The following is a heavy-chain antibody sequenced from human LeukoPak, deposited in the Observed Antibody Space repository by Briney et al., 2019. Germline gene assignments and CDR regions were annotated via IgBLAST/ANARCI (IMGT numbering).Heavy chain of an antibody. CDR3: ARESRPYDILTGYLWGAFDY. Sequence: PSETLSLTRTVSGGSISSGSYYWRWIRQPAGKGLEWIGRIDPSGSTNYDPSLKSRVTISVDTSKNQFSLRLSSVTAADTAVYYCARESRPYDILTGYLWGAFDYWGQGTLVTVSS. CDR2: IDPSGST. V-gene: IGHV4-61*02. CDR1: GGSISSGSYY. D-gene: IGHD3-9*01. J-gene: IGHJ4*02.